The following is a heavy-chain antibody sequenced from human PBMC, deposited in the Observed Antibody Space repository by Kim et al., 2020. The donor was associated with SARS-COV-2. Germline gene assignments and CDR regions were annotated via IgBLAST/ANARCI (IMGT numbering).Heavy chain of an antibody. CDR3: AREYCSSTSCYNAIDI. J-gene: IGHJ3*02. V-gene: IGHV3-30*07. Sequence: SVKDRFTITRDNANNTMYLQKNSLRAEDTAVYYCAREYCSSTSCYNAIDIWGQGTMVTVSS. D-gene: IGHD2-2*02.